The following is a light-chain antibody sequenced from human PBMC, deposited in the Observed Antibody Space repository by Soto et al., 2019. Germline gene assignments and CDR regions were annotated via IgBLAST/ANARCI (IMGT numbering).Light chain of an antibody. CDR1: QSVTNNA. CDR3: QQYGSSPWT. V-gene: IGKV3-20*01. Sequence: ELVLTQSPGTLSLSPGERATLSCRASQSVTNNALAWYQQKPGQTPSLLIYSASTRTTGIPDRFSGSGSGTDFTLTISSLEPADFVVYYCQQYGSSPWTFGQGTQVDIK. CDR2: SAS. J-gene: IGKJ1*01.